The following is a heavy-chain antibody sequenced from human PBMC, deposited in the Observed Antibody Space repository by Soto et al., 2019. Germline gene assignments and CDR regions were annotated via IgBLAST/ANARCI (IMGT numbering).Heavy chain of an antibody. CDR3: ARTPAVTAPPYYYYYYMDV. CDR1: GFTFSSYG. V-gene: IGHV3-33*01. Sequence: QVQLVESGGGVVQPGRSLRLSCAASGFTFSSYGMHWVRQAPGKGLEWVAVIWYDGSNKYYADSVKGRFTISRDNSKNTLYFQMNSLRAADTAVYYCARTPAVTAPPYYYYYYMDVWGKGTTVTVSS. D-gene: IGHD4-17*01. J-gene: IGHJ6*03. CDR2: IWYDGSNK.